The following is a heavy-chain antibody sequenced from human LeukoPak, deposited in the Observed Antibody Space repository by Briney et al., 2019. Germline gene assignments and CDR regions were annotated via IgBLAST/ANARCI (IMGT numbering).Heavy chain of an antibody. V-gene: IGHV4-59*01. J-gene: IGHJ3*02. Sequence: PSETLSLTCTVSGTSINNYYWSWIRQPPGKGLEWIGYIHYSGYTNSNPSLKSRVTISVDTSKKQFSLKVTSVTAADTAVYYCAREDYYGSGSHRDAFDMWGQGTMVTVSS. CDR1: GTSINNYY. CDR3: AREDYYGSGSHRDAFDM. D-gene: IGHD3-10*01. CDR2: IHYSGYT.